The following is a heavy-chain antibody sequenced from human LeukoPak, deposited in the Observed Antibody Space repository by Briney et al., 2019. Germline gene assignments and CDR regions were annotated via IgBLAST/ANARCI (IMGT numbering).Heavy chain of an antibody. J-gene: IGHJ4*02. V-gene: IGHV1-69*04. CDR3: ARVEYSNYGVDY. CDR2: IIPILGIA. D-gene: IGHD4-11*01. Sequence: SVKVSCKASGGTFSSYAFSWVRQAPGQGLEWMGRIIPILGIANYAQEFQGRVTITADKSTSTAYMELSSLRSEDTAVYYCARVEYSNYGVDYWGQGTLVTVSS. CDR1: GGTFSSYA.